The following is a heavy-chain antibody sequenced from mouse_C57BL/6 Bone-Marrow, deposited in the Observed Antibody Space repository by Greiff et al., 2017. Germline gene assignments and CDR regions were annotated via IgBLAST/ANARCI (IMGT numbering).Heavy chain of an antibody. V-gene: IGHV5-6*01. CDR2: ISSGGSYT. CDR3: ARDWYFVV. CDR1: GFTFSSYG. J-gene: IGHJ1*03. Sequence: EVMLVESGGDLVKPGGSLKLSCAASGFTFSSYGMSWVRQTPDKRLEWVATISSGGSYTYYPDSVKGRFTISRDNAKNTLYLQMSSLKSEDTAMYYCARDWYFVVWGTGTTVTVSS.